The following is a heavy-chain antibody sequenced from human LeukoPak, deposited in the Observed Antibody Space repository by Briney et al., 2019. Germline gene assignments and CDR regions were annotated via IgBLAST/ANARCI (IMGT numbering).Heavy chain of an antibody. D-gene: IGHD3-10*01. V-gene: IGHV1-3*01. Sequence: ASVKVSCKASGYTFTSYAMHWVRQAPGQRLEWMGWINAGNGNTKYSQKFQGRVTITRDTSASTAYMELSSLRSEDTAVYYCARGNYYGSGSSSNSFDPWGQGTLVTVSS. CDR1: GYTFTSYA. J-gene: IGHJ5*02. CDR3: ARGNYYGSGSSSNSFDP. CDR2: INAGNGNT.